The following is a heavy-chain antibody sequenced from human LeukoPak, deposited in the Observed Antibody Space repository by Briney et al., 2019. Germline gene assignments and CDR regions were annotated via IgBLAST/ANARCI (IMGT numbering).Heavy chain of an antibody. CDR1: GGSISSYY. V-gene: IGHV4-59*12. CDR3: ARGLLFRYSYGSPYYMDV. J-gene: IGHJ6*03. CDR2: IYYSGST. D-gene: IGHD5-18*01. Sequence: SETLSLTCTVSGGSISSYYWSWIRQPPGKGLEWIGYIYYSGSTNYNPSLKSRVTISVDTSKNQFSLKLSSVTAADTAVYYCARGLLFRYSYGSPYYMDVWGKGTTVTVSS.